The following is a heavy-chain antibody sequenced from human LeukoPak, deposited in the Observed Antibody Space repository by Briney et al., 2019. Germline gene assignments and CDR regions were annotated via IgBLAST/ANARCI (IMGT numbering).Heavy chain of an antibody. V-gene: IGHV3-15*01. Sequence: GGSLRLSCAASGFTFSNAWMSWVRQAPGKGLEWVGRIKSKTDGGTTDYAAPVKGRFTISRDDSKNTLYLQMNSLKTEDTAVYYCTTDLWFGELLFYDSYWGQGTLVTVSS. CDR2: IKSKTDGGTT. D-gene: IGHD3-10*01. CDR1: GFTFSNAW. J-gene: IGHJ4*02. CDR3: TTDLWFGELLFYDSY.